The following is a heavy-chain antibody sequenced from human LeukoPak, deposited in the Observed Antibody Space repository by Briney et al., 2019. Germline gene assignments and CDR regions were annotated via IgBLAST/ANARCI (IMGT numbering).Heavy chain of an antibody. CDR2: ISSSSSYI. CDR3: ARVRCSGGSCYYNYYMDV. Sequence: GGSLRLSCAASGFTFGSYSMNWVRQAPGKGLEWVSSISSSSSYIYYADSVKGRFTISRDNAKNSLYLQMNSLRAEDTAVYYCARVRCSGGSCYYNYYMDVWGKGTTVTVSS. D-gene: IGHD2-15*01. J-gene: IGHJ6*03. CDR1: GFTFGSYS. V-gene: IGHV3-21*01.